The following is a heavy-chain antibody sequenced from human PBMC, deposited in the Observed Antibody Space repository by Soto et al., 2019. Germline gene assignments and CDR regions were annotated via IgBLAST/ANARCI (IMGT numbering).Heavy chain of an antibody. V-gene: IGHV1-8*01. CDR2: MNPDSDKT. CDR1: GYMFSNDD. Sequence: ASVKVSCKASGYMFSNDDIIWVRQATGQGLEWMGWMNPDSDKTDYAQKFQGRVTMTGNTSISTAYMELTALTYEDTAIYYCARPGARYCGGDCYSSHWGQGTLVTVSS. J-gene: IGHJ4*02. CDR3: ARPGARYCGGDCYSSH. D-gene: IGHD2-21*02.